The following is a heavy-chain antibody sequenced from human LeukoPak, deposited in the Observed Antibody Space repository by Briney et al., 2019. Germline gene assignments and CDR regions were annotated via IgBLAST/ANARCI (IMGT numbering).Heavy chain of an antibody. Sequence: PGGSLRLYCAASGFTFSTYSMNWDRQAPGQGLEWVSYITSSSETIYYADSVKGRFTTSRDNARNSLYLQMNSLRAEDTAVYYCARDKHNWNYEGLDYWGQGTLVTVPS. V-gene: IGHV3-48*01. CDR2: ITSSSETI. J-gene: IGHJ4*02. CDR1: GFTFSTYS. CDR3: ARDKHNWNYEGLDY. D-gene: IGHD1-7*01.